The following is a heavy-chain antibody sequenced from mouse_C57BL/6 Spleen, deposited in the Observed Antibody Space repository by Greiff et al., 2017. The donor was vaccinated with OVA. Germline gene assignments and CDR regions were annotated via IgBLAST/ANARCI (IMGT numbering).Heavy chain of an antibody. J-gene: IGHJ1*03. CDR2: IWSDGST. D-gene: IGHD1-1*01. CDR1: GFSLTSYG. Sequence: VKLMESGPGLVAPSPSLSITCTVSGFSLTSYGVHWVRQPPGKGLEWLVVIWSDGSTTYYSALKSRLSISKDNSTRQVFLKLNRLQTDDTAMYYCARHYYGSSYWYFDVWGTGTTVTVSS. CDR3: ARHYYGSSYWYFDV. V-gene: IGHV2-6-1*01.